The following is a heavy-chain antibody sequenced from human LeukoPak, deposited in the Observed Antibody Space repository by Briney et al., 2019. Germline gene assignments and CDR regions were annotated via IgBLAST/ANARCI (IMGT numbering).Heavy chain of an antibody. V-gene: IGHV3-7*01. CDR3: ARGGSSFYAGWSDP. CDR2: IKQDGSEK. J-gene: IGHJ5*02. CDR1: GFSFSSFW. Sequence: GGSLRLSCAASGFSFSSFWMTWVRQAPGKGLEWVATIKQDGSEKHYVDSVKGRFTISRDDAKNSLYLQMNSLRDEDTAVYYCARGGSSFYAGWSDPWGQGSLVTVSS. D-gene: IGHD6-13*01.